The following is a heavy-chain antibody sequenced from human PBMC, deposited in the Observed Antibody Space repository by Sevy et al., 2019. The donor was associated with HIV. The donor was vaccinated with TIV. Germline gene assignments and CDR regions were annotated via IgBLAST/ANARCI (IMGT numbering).Heavy chain of an antibody. CDR1: GFTLSSYA. CDR3: AKDSASMIVVVIDY. CDR2: ISGSGGST. J-gene: IGHJ4*02. V-gene: IGHV3-23*01. D-gene: IGHD3-22*01. Sequence: GGSLRLSCAASGFTLSSYAMSWVRQAPGKGLEWVSGISGSGGSTYYADSVKGRFTVSRDNSKNTLYLQMNSLSDEDTAVYYCAKDSASMIVVVIDYWGQGALVTVSS.